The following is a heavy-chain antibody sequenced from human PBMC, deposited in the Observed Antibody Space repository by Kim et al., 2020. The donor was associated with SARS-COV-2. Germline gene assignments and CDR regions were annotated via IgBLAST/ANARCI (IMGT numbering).Heavy chain of an antibody. D-gene: IGHD1-26*01. CDR2: INAGNGNT. Sequence: ASVKVSCKASGYTFTSYAMHWVRQAPGQRLEWMGWINAGNGNTKYSQKFQGRVTITRDTSASTAYMGLSSLRSEDTAVYYCARDYGGDSGSYLNYWGQGTLVTVSS. CDR3: ARDYGGDSGSYLNY. CDR1: GYTFTSYA. J-gene: IGHJ4*02. V-gene: IGHV1-3*01.